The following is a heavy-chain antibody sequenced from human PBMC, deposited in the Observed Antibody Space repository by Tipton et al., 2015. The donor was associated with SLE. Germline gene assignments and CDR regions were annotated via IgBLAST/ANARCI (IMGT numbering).Heavy chain of an antibody. Sequence: GSLRLSCAASGFTFYTYGMSWVRQAPGKGLAWVALLSRRVDSTHYADSVKGRLHISRDNSWNIRSLQMNDLRAEDSAIYYCARILPGRRQNYLDYWGQGTLVSVSS. CDR1: GFTFYTYG. V-gene: IGHV3-23*01. CDR3: ARILPGRRQNYLDY. CDR2: LSRRVDST. J-gene: IGHJ4*02. D-gene: IGHD1-1*01.